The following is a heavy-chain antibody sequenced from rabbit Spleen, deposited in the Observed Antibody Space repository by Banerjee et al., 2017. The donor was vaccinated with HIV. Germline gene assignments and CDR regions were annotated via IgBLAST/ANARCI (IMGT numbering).Heavy chain of an antibody. CDR2: INAVTGKA. CDR1: GFSFSSKAV. V-gene: IGHV1S45*01. Sequence: QEQLVESGGGLVRPEGSLKLSCTASGFSFSSKAVMYWVRQAPGKGLQWIACINAVTGKAVYASWAKGRFTFSKTSSTTVTLQMTSLTAADTATYFCARDLPDIIGWNFGFWGPGTLVTVS. CDR3: ARDLPDIIGWNFGF. D-gene: IGHD1-1*01. J-gene: IGHJ4*02.